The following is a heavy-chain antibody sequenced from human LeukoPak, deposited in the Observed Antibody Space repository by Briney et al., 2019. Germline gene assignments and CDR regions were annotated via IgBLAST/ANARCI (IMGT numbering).Heavy chain of an antibody. D-gene: IGHD3-9*01. V-gene: IGHV4-34*01. J-gene: IGHJ4*02. CDR1: GGSFSGYY. Sequence: SETLSLTCAVYGGSFSGYYWSWIRQPPGKGLEWIGEINHSGSTNYNPSLKSRVTISVDTSKNQFSLKLSSVTAADTAVYYCAKNYYNFLTGYYNDFDYGGQGPLVTVSS. CDR3: AKNYYNFLTGYYNDFDY. CDR2: INHSGST.